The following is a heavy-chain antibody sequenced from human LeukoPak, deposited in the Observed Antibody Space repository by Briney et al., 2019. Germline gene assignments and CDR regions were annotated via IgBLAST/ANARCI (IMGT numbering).Heavy chain of an antibody. D-gene: IGHD3-10*01. CDR3: ARETWFGELLSSGMDV. CDR1: GYTFTSYA. J-gene: IGHJ6*04. CDR2: INAGNGNT. Sequence: EASVKVSCTASGYTFTSYAMHWVRQAPGQRLEWMGWINAGNGNTKYSQKFQGRVTITRDTSASTAYMELSSLRSEDTAVYYCARETWFGELLSSGMDVWGKGTTVTVSS. V-gene: IGHV1-3*01.